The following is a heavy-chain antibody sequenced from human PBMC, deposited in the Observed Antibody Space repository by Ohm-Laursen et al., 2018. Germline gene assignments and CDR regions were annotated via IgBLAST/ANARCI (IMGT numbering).Heavy chain of an antibody. D-gene: IGHD2-21*02. CDR3: AKGATDVDY. CDR1: GFTFSITG. V-gene: IGHV3-23*01. CDR2: ISVSGSST. Sequence: SLRLSCAASGFTFSITGMTWVCQAPGKGLGRVSGISVSGSSTAYADSVKGRFTISRDNSKNTLYLQMNSLRAEDTAVYYCAKGATDVDYWGQGTLVTVSS. J-gene: IGHJ4*02.